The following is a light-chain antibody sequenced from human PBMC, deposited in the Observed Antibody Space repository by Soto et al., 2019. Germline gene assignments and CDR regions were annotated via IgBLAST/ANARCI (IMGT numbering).Light chain of an antibody. CDR1: QSVGTW. J-gene: IGKJ1*01. Sequence: IQMTQSPSTLSASVGGRVTITCRASQSVGTWVAWYQQKPGKAPKLLIYDASNLESGVPSRFSGSGSGTEFTLTISSLQPEDFGIYYCQQYENYWTFGQGTKVDIK. V-gene: IGKV1-5*01. CDR3: QQYENYWT. CDR2: DAS.